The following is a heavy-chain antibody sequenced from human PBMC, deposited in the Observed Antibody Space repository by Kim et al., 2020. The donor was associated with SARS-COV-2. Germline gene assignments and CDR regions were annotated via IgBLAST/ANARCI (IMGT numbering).Heavy chain of an antibody. V-gene: IGHV1-2*02. D-gene: IGHD2-2*01. Sequence: ASVKVSCKASGYTFTGYYMHWVRQAPGQGLEWMGWINPNSGGTNYAQKFQGRVTMTRDTSISTAYMELSRLRSDDTAVYYCARDGRYCSSTSCYPDYWGQGTLVTVSS. CDR2: INPNSGGT. CDR3: ARDGRYCSSTSCYPDY. CDR1: GYTFTGYY. J-gene: IGHJ4*02.